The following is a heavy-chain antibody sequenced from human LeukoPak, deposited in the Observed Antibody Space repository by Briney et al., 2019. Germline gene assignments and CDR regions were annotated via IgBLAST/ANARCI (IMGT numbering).Heavy chain of an antibody. Sequence: SETLSLTCTVSGGSISSGGYYWSWIRQHPGKGLEWMGYIYYSGSTYYNPSLKSRVTISVDTSKNQFSLKLSSVTAADTAVYSWARHSGSYYSDYWGQATLVTVPS. CDR1: GGSISSGGYY. V-gene: IGHV4-31*03. CDR2: IYYSGST. D-gene: IGHD1-26*01. J-gene: IGHJ4*02. CDR3: ARHSGSYYSDY.